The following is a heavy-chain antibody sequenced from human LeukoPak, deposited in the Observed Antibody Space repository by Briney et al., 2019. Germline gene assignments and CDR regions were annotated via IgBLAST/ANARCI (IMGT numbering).Heavy chain of an antibody. D-gene: IGHD3-3*01. CDR3: ARVGFLEWLFGFDY. CDR1: GGSISSSSYY. J-gene: IGHJ4*02. V-gene: IGHV4-39*07. CDR2: IYYSGST. Sequence: PSETLSLTCTVSGGSISSSSYYWGWIGQPPGKGLEWIGSIYYSGSTYYNPSLKSRVTISVDTSKNQFSLKLSSVTAADTAVYYCARVGFLEWLFGFDYWGQGTLVTVSS.